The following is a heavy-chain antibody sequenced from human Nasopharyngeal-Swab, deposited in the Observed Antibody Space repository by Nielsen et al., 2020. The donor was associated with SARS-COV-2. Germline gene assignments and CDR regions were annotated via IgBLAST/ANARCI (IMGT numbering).Heavy chain of an antibody. J-gene: IGHJ4*02. V-gene: IGHV3-23*01. D-gene: IGHD6-6*01. CDR3: AREYSSSDYYDY. Sequence: WIRQPPGKGLEWVSAISGSGGSTYYADSVKGRFTISRDNSKNTLYLQMNSLRAEDTAVYYCAREYSSSDYYDYWGQGTLVTVSS. CDR2: ISGSGGST.